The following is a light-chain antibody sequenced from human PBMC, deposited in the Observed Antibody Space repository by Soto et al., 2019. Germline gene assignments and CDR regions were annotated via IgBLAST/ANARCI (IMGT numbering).Light chain of an antibody. V-gene: IGKV3-20*01. CDR2: GAS. CDR1: QSVSSSY. Sequence: EIVLTQSPGTLSLSPGERATLSCRASQSVSSSYLAWYQQKPGQAPRLPIYGASSRATGIPDRFSGSGSGTDFNLTISRLEPEDFAVYYCQQYGSSPFTFGPGTKVDIK. CDR3: QQYGSSPFT. J-gene: IGKJ3*01.